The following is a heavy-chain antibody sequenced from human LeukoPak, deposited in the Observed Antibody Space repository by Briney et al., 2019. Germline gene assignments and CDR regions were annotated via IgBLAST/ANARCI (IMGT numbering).Heavy chain of an antibody. CDR1: GGSISSSSYY. Sequence: SETLSLTCTVSGGSISSSSYYWGWIRQPPGKGLEWIGSIYYSGSTYYNPSLKSRVTISVDTSKNQFSLKLSSVTAADTAVYYCARRAYDFWSGPGPWYFDYWGQGTLVTVSS. V-gene: IGHV4-39*07. CDR2: IYYSGST. CDR3: ARRAYDFWSGPGPWYFDY. J-gene: IGHJ4*02. D-gene: IGHD3-3*01.